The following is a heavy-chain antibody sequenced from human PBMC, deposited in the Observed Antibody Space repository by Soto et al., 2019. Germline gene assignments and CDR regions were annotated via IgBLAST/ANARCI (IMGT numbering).Heavy chain of an antibody. CDR1: GGTFSSYA. CDR3: ARRGYSGYLPPYYYGMDV. D-gene: IGHD5-12*01. Sequence: QVQLVQSGAEVKKPGSSVKVSCKASGGTFSSYAINWVRQAPGQGLEWMGGIIPIFGTANYAQKFQGRVTITADKSTSTAYMELSSLRSEDTAVYYCARRGYSGYLPPYYYGMDVWGQGTTVTVSS. J-gene: IGHJ6*02. CDR2: IIPIFGTA. V-gene: IGHV1-69*06.